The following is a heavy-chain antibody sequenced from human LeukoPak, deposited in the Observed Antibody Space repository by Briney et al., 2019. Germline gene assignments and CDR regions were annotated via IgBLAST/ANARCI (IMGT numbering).Heavy chain of an antibody. J-gene: IGHJ4*02. CDR1: GGSINYYY. V-gene: IGHV4-4*07. Sequence: PSETLSLTCTVSGGSINYYYWSWIRQAAGEGLEWIGRVSASGNTNYNPSLKSRVTVSVDNSKNQFSLRLASATAADTAVYYCARDRGVTGVGRRLDYWGQGMLVTVSS. CDR3: ARDRGVTGVGRRLDY. D-gene: IGHD3-10*01. CDR2: VSASGNT.